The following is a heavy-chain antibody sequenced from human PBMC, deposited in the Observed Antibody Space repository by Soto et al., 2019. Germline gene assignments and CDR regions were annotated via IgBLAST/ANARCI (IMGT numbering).Heavy chain of an antibody. D-gene: IGHD5-18*01. V-gene: IGHV3-48*03. J-gene: IGHJ6*02. Sequence: GGSLRLCCEASGVTFSSYEIHCVRQAPGKGPEWISYISSSGDTIYYSESVEGRFTTSRDNAKNSLFLQMNSLRAEDTAVYHCARGYVDTGPPGAMDVWRPGTTATVS. CDR3: ARGYVDTGPPGAMDV. CDR1: GVTFSSYE. CDR2: ISSSGDTI.